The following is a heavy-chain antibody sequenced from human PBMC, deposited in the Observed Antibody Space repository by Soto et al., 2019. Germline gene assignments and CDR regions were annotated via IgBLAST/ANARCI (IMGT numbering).Heavy chain of an antibody. CDR2: IYYSGST. Sequence: QLQLQESGPGLVKPSETLSLTCTVSGGSISSSSYYWGWIRQPPGKGLEWIGSIYYSGSTYYNPSLKSRVTISVDTAKNQFSLKLSSVNAADTAVYYCARQYDILTGYFHFDYWGQGTLVTVFS. CDR3: ARQYDILTGYFHFDY. CDR1: GGSISSSSYY. J-gene: IGHJ4*02. V-gene: IGHV4-39*01. D-gene: IGHD3-9*01.